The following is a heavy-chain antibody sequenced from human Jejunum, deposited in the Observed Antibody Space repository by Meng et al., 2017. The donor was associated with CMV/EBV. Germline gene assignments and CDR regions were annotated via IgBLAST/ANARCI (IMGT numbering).Heavy chain of an antibody. D-gene: IGHD5-18*01. CDR2: IIPILNIP. J-gene: IGHJ6*02. Sequence: WVRLAPGQGLAWMGGIIPILNIPTYAQNYQGRVTIVADKSTNTVFMELSSLRSDDTAVYYCARVKRKGYSTSFGNYYYYYHGIDVWGPGATVTVSS. CDR3: ARVKRKGYSTSFGNYYYYYHGIDV. V-gene: IGHV1-69*10.